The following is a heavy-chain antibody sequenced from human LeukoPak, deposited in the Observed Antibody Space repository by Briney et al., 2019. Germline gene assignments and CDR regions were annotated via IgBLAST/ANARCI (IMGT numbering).Heavy chain of an antibody. D-gene: IGHD5-24*01. V-gene: IGHV3-48*03. CDR3: ARGWRGAFDI. Sequence: GGSLRLSCAASGFTFSSYEMNWVRQAPGKGLEWDSYISSSGSTIYYADSVKGRFTISRDNAKNSLYLQMNSLRAEDTAVYYCARGWRGAFDIWGQGKMVTVSS. CDR1: GFTFSSYE. CDR2: ISSSGSTI. J-gene: IGHJ3*02.